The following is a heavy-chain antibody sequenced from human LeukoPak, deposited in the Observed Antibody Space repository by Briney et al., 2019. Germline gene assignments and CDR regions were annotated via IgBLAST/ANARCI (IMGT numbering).Heavy chain of an antibody. Sequence: ASGKVSCKASGYTFTSYGISWVRQAPGQGLEGMGWISAYNGNTNYAQKLQGRVTMTTDTSTTRAYIELKSLRSEETAGYCFAGEAPPPYRSGWYLGSSNTSSTDVSGKRTTVTASS. V-gene: IGHV1-18*01. CDR3: AGEAPPPYRSGWYLGSSNTSSTDV. J-gene: IGHJ6*04. CDR2: ISAYNGNT. CDR1: GYTFTSYG. D-gene: IGHD6-19*01.